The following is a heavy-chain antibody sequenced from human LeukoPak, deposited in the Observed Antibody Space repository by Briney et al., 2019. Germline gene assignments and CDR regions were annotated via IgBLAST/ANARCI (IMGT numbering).Heavy chain of an antibody. J-gene: IGHJ4*02. V-gene: IGHV3-9*01. CDR1: GFTFDDYA. CDR3: AKTRGYSGYATPYYFDY. CDR2: ISWNSGSI. D-gene: IGHD5-12*01. Sequence: GGSLRLSCAASGFTFDDYAMHWVRQAPGEGLEWVSGISWNSGSIGYADSVKGRFTISRDNAKNSLYLQMNSLRAEDTALYYCAKTRGYSGYATPYYFDYWGQGTLVTVSS.